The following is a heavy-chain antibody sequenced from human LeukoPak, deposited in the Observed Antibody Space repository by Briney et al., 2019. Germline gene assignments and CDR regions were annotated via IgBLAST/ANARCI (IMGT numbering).Heavy chain of an antibody. D-gene: IGHD3-10*01. CDR3: HLVRGGGYFDY. CDR1: GGSFSNYY. J-gene: IGHJ4*02. Sequence: SETLSLTCGVYGGSFSNYYWSCIRQSPGKGLEWIGEINHSGSTNYNPSLKSRVTMSVDTSKNQFSLKLSSVTAADTAIYYCHLVRGGGYFDYWGQGTLVTVPS. V-gene: IGHV4-34*01. CDR2: INHSGST.